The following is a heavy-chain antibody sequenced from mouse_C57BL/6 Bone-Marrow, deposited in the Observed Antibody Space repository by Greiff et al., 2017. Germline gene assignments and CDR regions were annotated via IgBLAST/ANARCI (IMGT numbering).Heavy chain of an antibody. V-gene: IGHV1-81*01. CDR3: ARNGYPAWFAY. D-gene: IGHD2-2*01. CDR1: GYTFTSYG. CDR2: IYPRSGNT. Sequence: QVQLQQSGAELARPGASVKLSCKASGYTFTSYGISWVKQRPGQGLEWIGEIYPRSGNTYYNEKFKGKATLTADKSSSTAYMELRSLTSEDSAVYFCARNGYPAWFAYWGQGTLVTVSA. J-gene: IGHJ3*01.